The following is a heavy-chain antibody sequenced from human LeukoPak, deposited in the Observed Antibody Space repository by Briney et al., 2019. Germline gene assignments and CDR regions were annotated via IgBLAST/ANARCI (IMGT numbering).Heavy chain of an antibody. V-gene: IGHV1-18*01. Sequence: ASVKVSCKASGYTFTSYGISWVRQAPGQGLEWMGWISAYNGNTNYAQKLQGRVTMTTDTSTSTAYMELRSLRSDDTAAYYCAAGYFDWLSPHYYYYYGMDVWGQGTTVTVSS. CDR2: ISAYNGNT. J-gene: IGHJ6*02. CDR3: AAGYFDWLSPHYYYYYGMDV. CDR1: GYTFTSYG. D-gene: IGHD3-9*01.